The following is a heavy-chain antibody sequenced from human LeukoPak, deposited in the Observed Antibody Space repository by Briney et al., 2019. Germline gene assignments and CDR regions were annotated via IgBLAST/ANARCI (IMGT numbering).Heavy chain of an antibody. CDR2: MYHTGTI. CDR3: ATGRYSGSVDY. CDR1: GYSLGSGFY. D-gene: IGHD1-26*01. V-gene: IGHV4-38-2*01. J-gene: IGHJ4*02. Sequence: SETLSLTCAVSGYSLGSGFYCGWVRQPPRKGLEWIGNMYHTGTIYYNPSLRSRLTISEDTSKSHFSLTVDSVTAADTAVYYCATGRYSGSVDYWGQGILVTVSS.